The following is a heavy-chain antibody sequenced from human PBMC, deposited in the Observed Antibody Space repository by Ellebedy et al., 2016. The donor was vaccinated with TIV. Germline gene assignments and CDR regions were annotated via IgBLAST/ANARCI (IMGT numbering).Heavy chain of an antibody. V-gene: IGHV3-23*01. Sequence: GESLKISCAASGFTLTDYAMNWVRQAPGKGLEWVSAISGGEGDRTYYAESVKGRFTISRDTSQKTVYLHMNSLRAEDTAVYYCARKHLYGLDWGQGTLVTVSS. D-gene: IGHD3-10*01. CDR3: ARKHLYGLD. CDR1: GFTLTDYA. J-gene: IGHJ4*02. CDR2: ISGGEGDRT.